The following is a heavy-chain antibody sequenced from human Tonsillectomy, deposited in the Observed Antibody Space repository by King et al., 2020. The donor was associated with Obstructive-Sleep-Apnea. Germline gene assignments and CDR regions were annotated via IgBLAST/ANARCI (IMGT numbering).Heavy chain of an antibody. D-gene: IGHD5-12*01. CDR3: ARHRGVEDSGGYGDYFDY. J-gene: IGHJ4*02. Sequence: VQLQESGPGLVKPSETLSVTCTVFSDPISNYYLSWFRQPPGKGLGGIGYMCYSWNTNSNPFLKSPVTIAVDTSKYQFSLRLCSVTAADTAVYYCARHRGVEDSGGYGDYFDYWGQGTLVTVSS. CDR1: SDPISNYY. CDR2: MCYSWNT. V-gene: IGHV4-59*08.